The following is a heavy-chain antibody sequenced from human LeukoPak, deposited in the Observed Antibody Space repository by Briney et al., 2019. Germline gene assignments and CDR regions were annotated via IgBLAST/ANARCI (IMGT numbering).Heavy chain of an antibody. CDR2: IYYSGST. Sequence: PSETLSLTCTVSGGSISSYYWSWIRQPPGKGREWVGYIYYSGSTNYNPSLKSRVTISVDTSKNQFSLKLSSVTAADTAVYYCARLLITMVRGVIIHTLDYWGQGTLVTVSS. CDR3: ARLLITMVRGVIIHTLDY. V-gene: IGHV4-59*01. D-gene: IGHD3-10*01. CDR1: GGSISSYY. J-gene: IGHJ4*02.